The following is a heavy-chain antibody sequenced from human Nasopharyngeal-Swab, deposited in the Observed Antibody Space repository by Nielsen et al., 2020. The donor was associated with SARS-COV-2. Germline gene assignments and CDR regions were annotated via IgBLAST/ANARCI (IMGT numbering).Heavy chain of an antibody. V-gene: IGHV4-34*01. CDR2: INHSGST. CDR3: AGPKKAPFDY. Sequence: RQAPGKGLEWIGEINHSGSTNYSPSLKSRVTISVDTSKNQFSLKLSSVTAADTAVYYCAGPKKAPFDYWGQGTLATVSS. J-gene: IGHJ4*02.